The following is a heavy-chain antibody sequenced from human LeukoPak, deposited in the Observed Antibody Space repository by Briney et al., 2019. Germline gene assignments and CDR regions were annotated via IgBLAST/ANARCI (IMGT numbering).Heavy chain of an antibody. D-gene: IGHD2-15*01. CDR1: GFTFSSYG. CDR3: ARYWDARVRTFDI. Sequence: PGGSLRLSCAASGFTFSSYGMSWVRQAPGKGLEWVSLISGNGGSTAYADSVRGRFTISRDNSKNTLYLQMNSLRAEDTAVYYCARYWDARVRTFDIWGQGTVVTASS. CDR2: ISGNGGST. J-gene: IGHJ3*02. V-gene: IGHV3-23*01.